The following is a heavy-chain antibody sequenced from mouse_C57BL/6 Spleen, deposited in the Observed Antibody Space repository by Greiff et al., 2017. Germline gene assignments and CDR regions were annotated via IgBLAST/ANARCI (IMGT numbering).Heavy chain of an antibody. D-gene: IGHD3-1*01. V-gene: IGHV8-8*01. Sequence: QVTLKVSGPGLLQPSQTLSLTCSFSGFSLSTFGMGVGWIRQPSGQGLEWLAHIWWDDDKYYNPALKSPLTTSKDTSKNQVFLKIANVDTADTATYYCARTTDRDYFDYWGQGTTLTVSS. CDR3: ARTTDRDYFDY. CDR1: GFSLSTFGMG. J-gene: IGHJ2*01. CDR2: IWWDDDK.